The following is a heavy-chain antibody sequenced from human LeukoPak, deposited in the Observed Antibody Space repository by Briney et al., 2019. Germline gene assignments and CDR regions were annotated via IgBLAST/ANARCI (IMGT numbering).Heavy chain of an antibody. Sequence: PGRSLRVSCAASGFTFSSYFMHWVRQAPGKGLEWVADIASDGSQTFYVESVKGRFTISRDNSKNTLYLQMNSLRAEDTAVYFCARERQDTILHSGAFDIWGQGTMVTVS. CDR2: IASDGSQT. CDR1: GFTFSSYF. D-gene: IGHD2-21*01. V-gene: IGHV3-30-3*01. J-gene: IGHJ3*02. CDR3: ARERQDTILHSGAFDI.